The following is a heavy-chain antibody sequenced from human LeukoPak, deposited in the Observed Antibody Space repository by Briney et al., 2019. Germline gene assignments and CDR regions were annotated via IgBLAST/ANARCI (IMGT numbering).Heavy chain of an antibody. CDR1: GFTFSNYW. D-gene: IGHD6-6*01. Sequence: GGSLRLSCAASGFTFSNYWMSWVRQAPGKGLEWVANIKEDGSEKYYVDSVKGRLTISRDNAKNSLYLQMNSLRAEDTAAYYCSSQYASSSNYWGQGTLVTVSS. CDR3: SSQYASSSNY. J-gene: IGHJ4*02. V-gene: IGHV3-7*05. CDR2: IKEDGSEK.